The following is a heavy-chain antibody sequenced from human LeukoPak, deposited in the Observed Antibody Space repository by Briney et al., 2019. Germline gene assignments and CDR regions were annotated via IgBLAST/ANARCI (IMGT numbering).Heavy chain of an antibody. V-gene: IGHV3-15*01. CDR2: IKSKTDGGIT. CDR1: GFSFSNAW. Sequence: GGSLRLSCAASGFSFSNAWMSWVRQAPGKGLEWVGRIKSKTDGGITDYSAPVKGRFTISRDDSKNTLYLQMNSLKTEDTAVYYCTGGPYYYDSSGYRVWDAFDIWGQGTMVTVSS. J-gene: IGHJ3*02. D-gene: IGHD3-22*01. CDR3: TGGPYYYDSSGYRVWDAFDI.